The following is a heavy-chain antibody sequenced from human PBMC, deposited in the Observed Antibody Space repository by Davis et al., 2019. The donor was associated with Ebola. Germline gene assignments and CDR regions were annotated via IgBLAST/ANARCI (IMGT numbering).Heavy chain of an antibody. CDR1: GDSVFGKNGA. CDR2: TYYYRSKWYI. J-gene: IGHJ4*02. Sequence: HSQTLSLTCAISGDSVFGKNGAWNWIRQSPSRGLEWLGRTYYYRSKWYIDYAESVRGRIIINPDTSKNQLSLQVNSVTPEDTAVYYCTRGWLRGSFDYWGQGTLVTVSS. D-gene: IGHD5-12*01. V-gene: IGHV6-1*01. CDR3: TRGWLRGSFDY.